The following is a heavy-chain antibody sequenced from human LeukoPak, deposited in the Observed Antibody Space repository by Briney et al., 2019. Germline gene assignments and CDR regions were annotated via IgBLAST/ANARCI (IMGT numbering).Heavy chain of an antibody. CDR3: AREDSSGLYYFDY. V-gene: IGHV1-2*02. CDR2: INPNSGGT. J-gene: IGHJ4*02. D-gene: IGHD3-22*01. CDR1: GYTFTGYY. Sequence: GASVKVSCKASGYTFTGYYMHWVRQAPGQGLEWMGWINPNSGGTNYAQKFQGRVTMTRDTSIRTAYMELSRLRSDDTAVYYCAREDSSGLYYFDYWGQGTLVTVSS.